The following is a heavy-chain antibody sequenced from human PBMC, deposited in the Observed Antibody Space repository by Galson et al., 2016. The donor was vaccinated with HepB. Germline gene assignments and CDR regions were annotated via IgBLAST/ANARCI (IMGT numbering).Heavy chain of an antibody. CDR2: IKRDGSHK. D-gene: IGHD3-22*01. CDR3: ARDQPRPPSYYDSNDYFTYWYFDL. Sequence: SLRLSCAASGFRFSDYWMAWVRQAHGKGLEWVADIKRDGSHKEYADSVQGRFTISRDNAKNSLYLQMNILRDEDTAVYYCARDQPRPPSYYDSNDYFTYWYFDLWGRGTLVTVSS. CDR1: GFRFSDYW. V-gene: IGHV3-7*01. J-gene: IGHJ2*01.